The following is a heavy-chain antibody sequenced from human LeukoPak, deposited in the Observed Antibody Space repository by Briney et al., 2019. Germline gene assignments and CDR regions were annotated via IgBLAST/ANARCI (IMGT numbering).Heavy chain of an antibody. J-gene: IGHJ4*02. V-gene: IGHV4-59*01. D-gene: IGHD6-13*01. Sequence: PSETLSLTCPVSGGSISSYYWSWIRQPPGKGLEWIGYIYYSGTTNYNPSLKSRVTISVDTSKNQFSLKLGSVTAADTAVYYCARGVYIAAAQYGYWGQGTLVTVSS. CDR1: GGSISSYY. CDR2: IYYSGTT. CDR3: ARGVYIAAAQYGY.